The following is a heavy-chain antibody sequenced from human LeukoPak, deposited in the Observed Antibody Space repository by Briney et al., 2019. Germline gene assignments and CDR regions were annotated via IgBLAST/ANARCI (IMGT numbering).Heavy chain of an antibody. CDR1: GGSISSHY. Sequence: SETLSLTCTVSGGSISSHYWSWIRQPPGKGLEWIGYIYYTGSTNYNPSLKSRVTISVDTSKNKFSLRLSSVTAADTAVYYCARGYSSSWYVGYWGQGTLVTVSS. CDR2: IYYTGST. J-gene: IGHJ4*01. D-gene: IGHD6-13*01. CDR3: ARGYSSSWYVGY. V-gene: IGHV4-59*11.